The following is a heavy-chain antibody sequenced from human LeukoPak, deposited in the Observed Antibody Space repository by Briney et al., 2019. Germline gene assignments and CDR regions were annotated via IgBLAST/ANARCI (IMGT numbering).Heavy chain of an antibody. D-gene: IGHD1-26*01. Sequence: SETLSLTCTVSGGSISTYSWSWIRQPPGKGLEWIGYVYYTGNTDYNPSLKSRVTISVDTSKKQFSLNLRSVSAADTAVYYCARGAESHYDRHLDYWGQGTLVAVSS. CDR1: GGSISTYS. J-gene: IGHJ4*02. CDR2: VYYTGNT. CDR3: ARGAESHYDRHLDY. V-gene: IGHV4-59*01.